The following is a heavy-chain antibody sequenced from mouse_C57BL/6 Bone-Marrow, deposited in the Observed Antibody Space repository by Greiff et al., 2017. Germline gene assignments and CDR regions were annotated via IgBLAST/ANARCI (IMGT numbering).Heavy chain of an antibody. Sequence: QVQLQQPGAELVKPGASVKMSCKASGYTFTSYWITWVKQRPGQGLEWIGDIYPVSGRTNYNEKFKSKAILTVDTSSNTTYMQLSSLTSADSAVFYCARSGPLGRSFDYWGQGTTLTVSS. V-gene: IGHV1-55*01. D-gene: IGHD4-1*01. CDR3: ARSGPLGRSFDY. CDR2: IYPVSGRT. CDR1: GYTFTSYW. J-gene: IGHJ2*01.